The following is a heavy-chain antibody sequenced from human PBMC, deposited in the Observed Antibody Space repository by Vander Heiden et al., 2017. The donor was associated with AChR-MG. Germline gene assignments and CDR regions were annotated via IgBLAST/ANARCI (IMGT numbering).Heavy chain of an antibody. CDR1: GFTVSSYS. Sequence: EVELVESGGGLVQPGGSLRLSCAASGFTVSSYSMNWVRQGPGKGLGWVSYISSSSSTIYYADSVKGRVTISRDNAKNSLYLQMNSLRDEDTAVYYCARDLVRVNKGAAAELMSYWGQGTLVTVSS. V-gene: IGHV3-48*02. CDR2: ISSSSSTI. D-gene: IGHD6-13*01. J-gene: IGHJ4*02. CDR3: ARDLVRVNKGAAAELMSY.